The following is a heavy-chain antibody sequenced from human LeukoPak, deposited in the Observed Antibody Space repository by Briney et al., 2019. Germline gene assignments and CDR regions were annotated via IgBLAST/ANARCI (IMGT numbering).Heavy chain of an antibody. CDR1: GYTFTSYD. V-gene: IGHV1-8*03. D-gene: IGHD3-22*01. CDR3: ARGHYYDSSGGPDAFDI. Sequence: ASVKVSCKASGYTFTSYDINWVRQATGQGLEWMGWMSPNSGNTGYAQKFQGRVTITRNTSISTAYMELSSLRSEDTAVYYCARGHYYDSSGGPDAFDIWGQGTMVTVSS. CDR2: MSPNSGNT. J-gene: IGHJ3*02.